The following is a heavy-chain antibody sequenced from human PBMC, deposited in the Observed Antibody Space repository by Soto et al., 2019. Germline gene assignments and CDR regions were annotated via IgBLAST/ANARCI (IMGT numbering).Heavy chain of an antibody. D-gene: IGHD4-4*01. V-gene: IGHV3-33*01. CDR1: GFTFSSYG. CDR3: ARYGDGYSHGMDV. CDR2: IWYDGSNK. J-gene: IGHJ6*02. Sequence: QVQLVESGGGVVQPGRSPRLSCAASGFTFSSYGMQWVRQAPGKGLEWVAVIWYDGSNKYYADSVKGRFTIPRDNSKNTLYRQMNSLRAEDTAVYYCARYGDGYSHGMDVWGQGTTVTVSS.